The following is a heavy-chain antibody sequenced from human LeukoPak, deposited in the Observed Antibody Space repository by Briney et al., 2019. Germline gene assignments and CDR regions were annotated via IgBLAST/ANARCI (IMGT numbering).Heavy chain of an antibody. Sequence: PSETLSLTCTVSGGSISSYYWSWIRQPPGKGLEWIGYICYSGSTNYNPSLKSRVTISVDTSENQFSLKLSSVTAADTAVYYCASLDRRFSSSPEVDYWGQGTLVTVSS. D-gene: IGHD6-6*01. V-gene: IGHV4-59*01. J-gene: IGHJ4*02. CDR3: ASLDRRFSSSPEVDY. CDR2: ICYSGST. CDR1: GGSISSYY.